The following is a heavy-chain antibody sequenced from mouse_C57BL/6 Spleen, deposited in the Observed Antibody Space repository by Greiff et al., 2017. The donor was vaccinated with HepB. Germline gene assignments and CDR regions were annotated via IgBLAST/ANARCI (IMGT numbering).Heavy chain of an antibody. Sequence: QVQLQQPGAELVKPGASVKMSCKASGYTFTSYWITWVKQRPGQGLEWIGDIYPGSGSTNYNEKFKSKATLTVDTSSSTAYMQLSSLTSEDSAVYYCARSGAYYSNLGWFAYWGQGTLVTVSA. CDR2: IYPGSGST. J-gene: IGHJ3*01. CDR3: ARSGAYYSNLGWFAY. CDR1: GYTFTSYW. D-gene: IGHD2-5*01. V-gene: IGHV1-55*01.